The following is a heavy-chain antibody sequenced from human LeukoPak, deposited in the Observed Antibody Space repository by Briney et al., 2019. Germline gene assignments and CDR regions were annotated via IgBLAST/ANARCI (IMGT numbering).Heavy chain of an antibody. CDR3: ARVNVGTAMVTHFDY. CDR2: INPSGGST. D-gene: IGHD5-18*01. CDR1: GYTFTSYY. V-gene: IGHV1-46*01. Sequence: GASVKVSCKASGYTFTSYYMHWVRQAPGQGLEWMGIINPSGGSTSYAQKFQGRVTMTRDTSTSTVYMELSSLRSENTAVYYCARVNVGTAMVTHFDYWGQGTLVTVSS. J-gene: IGHJ4*02.